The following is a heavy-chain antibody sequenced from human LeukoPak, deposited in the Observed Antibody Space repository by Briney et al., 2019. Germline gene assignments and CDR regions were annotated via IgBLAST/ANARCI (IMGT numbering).Heavy chain of an antibody. CDR2: IKQDGSEK. CDR3: AREDYGDGILYHYYYMDV. D-gene: IGHD4-17*01. J-gene: IGHJ6*03. Sequence: GGSLRLSCAASGFTFSSYWMSWVRQAPGKGLEWVANIKQDGSEKYYVDSVKGRFTISRDNAKNSLYLQMNSLRAEDTAVYYCAREDYGDGILYHYYYMDVWGKGTTVTVSS. CDR1: GFTFSSYW. V-gene: IGHV3-7*01.